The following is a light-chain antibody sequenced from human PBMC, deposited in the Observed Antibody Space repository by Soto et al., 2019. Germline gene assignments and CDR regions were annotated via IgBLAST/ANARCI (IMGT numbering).Light chain of an antibody. J-gene: IGKJ2*01. CDR1: QRITTY. CDR3: QQTYSTPYT. Sequence: IQMTQSPSSLSASLGDRVTITCRASQRITTYLNWYQQKPGNAPKLLITTSGTLQRGVPSRFSGSGSGTDFTLTITSLQREDFATYFCQQTYSTPYTFGQGTKVEIK. CDR2: TSG. V-gene: IGKV1-39*01.